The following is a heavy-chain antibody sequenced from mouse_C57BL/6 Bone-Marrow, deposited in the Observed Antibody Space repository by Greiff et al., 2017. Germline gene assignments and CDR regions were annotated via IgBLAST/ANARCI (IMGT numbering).Heavy chain of an antibody. Sequence: VQLKQSGPELVKPGASVKISCKASGYSFTGYYMNWVKQSPEKSLEWIGEINPSTGGTTYNQKFKAKATLTVDKSSSTAYMQLKSLTSEDSAVYYCARREGNYLRSYYFDYLGQGTTLTVSS. J-gene: IGHJ2*01. D-gene: IGHD2-1*01. CDR3: ARREGNYLRSYYFDY. V-gene: IGHV1-42*01. CDR1: GYSFTGYY. CDR2: INPSTGGT.